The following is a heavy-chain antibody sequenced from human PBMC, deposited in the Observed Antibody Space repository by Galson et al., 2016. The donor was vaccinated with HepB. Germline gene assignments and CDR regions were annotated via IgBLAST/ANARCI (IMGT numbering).Heavy chain of an antibody. Sequence: SLRLSCAASGFSFRDYWMSWVRQAPGKGLGWVANIKQDGSDRSYVDSVKGRFTISSDNAKNSLYLELHNLGAEDTATYYCAREGAGRFDDWGQGTLVTVSA. CDR2: IKQDGSDR. CDR3: AREGAGRFDD. V-gene: IGHV3-7*01. CDR1: GFSFRDYW. J-gene: IGHJ4*02.